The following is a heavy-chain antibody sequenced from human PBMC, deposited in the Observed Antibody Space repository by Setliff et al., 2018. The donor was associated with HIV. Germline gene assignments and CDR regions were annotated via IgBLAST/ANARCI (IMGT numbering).Heavy chain of an antibody. CDR1: GGSFSGYY. Sequence: ETLSLTCAVYGGSFSGYYWSWIRQPPGKGLEWIGEIDHSGSTNYNPSLKSRVTISVDTSKNQFSLKLSSVTAADTAVYYCARGEAIFGSFDYWGQGTLVTVSS. D-gene: IGHD3-10*01. V-gene: IGHV4-34*01. CDR3: ARGEAIFGSFDY. CDR2: IDHSGST. J-gene: IGHJ4*02.